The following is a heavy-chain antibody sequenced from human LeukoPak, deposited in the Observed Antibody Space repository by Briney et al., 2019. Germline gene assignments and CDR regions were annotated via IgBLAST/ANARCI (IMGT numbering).Heavy chain of an antibody. CDR2: ITASSTAI. CDR3: AREESSSSGYYFDY. CDR1: GFTFNTYT. D-gene: IGHD6-6*01. J-gene: IGHJ4*02. Sequence: GGSLRLSCAASGFTFNTYTMNWVRQAPGKGLEWVSSITASSTAIYSADSVKGRFTISRDNAKNFLYLQMNSLRAEDTAVYYCAREESSSSGYYFDYWGQGTLVTVSS. V-gene: IGHV3-21*01.